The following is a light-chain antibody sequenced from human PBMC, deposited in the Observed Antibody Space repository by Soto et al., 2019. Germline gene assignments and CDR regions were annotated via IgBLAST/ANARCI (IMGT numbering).Light chain of an antibody. V-gene: IGKV3-15*01. J-gene: IGKJ1*01. CDR1: QSVATN. CDR2: GAS. CDR3: QQYINWPRT. Sequence: EIVLTQSPGTLSLSPGERATLSCRASQSVATNLAWYQQRPGQAPRLLIYGASIRATDIPARFIGSGSGTEFTLTISSLQSEDFAVYYCQQYINWPRTFGQGTKVDIK.